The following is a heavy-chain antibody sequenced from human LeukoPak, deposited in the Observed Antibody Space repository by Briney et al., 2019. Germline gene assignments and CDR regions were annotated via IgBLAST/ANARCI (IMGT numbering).Heavy chain of an antibody. CDR3: ARGRTSGNRFGP. CDR1: GGSFSGYY. J-gene: IGHJ5*02. V-gene: IGHV4-34*01. Sequence: SETLSLTCAVYGGSFSGYYWSWIRQPPGKGLEWIGEINHSGSTNYNPSLKSRVTISVDTSKNQFSLKLSSVTAADTAVYYCARGRTSGNRFGPWGQGTLVTVSS. D-gene: IGHD2-8*01. CDR2: INHSGST.